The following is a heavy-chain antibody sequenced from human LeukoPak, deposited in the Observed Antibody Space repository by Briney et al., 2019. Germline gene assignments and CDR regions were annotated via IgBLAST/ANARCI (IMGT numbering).Heavy chain of an antibody. CDR2: ISAYNGNT. V-gene: IGHV1-18*01. J-gene: IGHJ3*02. CDR1: GYTFTSYG. CDR3: ARDRTIFGVVMDAFDI. D-gene: IGHD3-3*01. Sequence: ASVKVSCKASGYTFTSYGISWVRQTPGQGLEWMGWISAYNGNTNYAQKLQGRVTMTTDTSTSTAYMELRSLRSDDTAVYYCARDRTIFGVVMDAFDIWGQGTMVTVSS.